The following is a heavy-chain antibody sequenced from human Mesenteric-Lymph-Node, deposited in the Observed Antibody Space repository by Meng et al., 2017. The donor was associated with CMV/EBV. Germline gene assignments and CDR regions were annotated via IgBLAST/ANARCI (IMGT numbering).Heavy chain of an antibody. D-gene: IGHD2-2*01. CDR1: GFTLSSYW. CDR3: ARSAIVPAALGDAWWYFDL. CDR2: INSDGSTT. J-gene: IGHJ2*01. Sequence: GGSLRLSCAASGFTLSSYWMHWVRQAPGKGLVWVSRINSDGSTTNYADSVKGRFTISRDNSKNTLYLQMNSLRAEDTAVYYCARSAIVPAALGDAWWYFDLWGRGTLVTVSS. V-gene: IGHV3-74*01.